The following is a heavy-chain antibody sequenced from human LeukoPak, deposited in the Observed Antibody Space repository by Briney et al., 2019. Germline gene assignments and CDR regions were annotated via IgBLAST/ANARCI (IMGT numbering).Heavy chain of an antibody. J-gene: IGHJ3*02. Sequence: PGGSLSLSCAASGFTFRNAWMSWVRHAPGKGLEWVGRIKSNTDGGTTDYAPPVKGRFTFARDDSKNTLSLHMNNLKTEDTAVYFCTRQGGSYYGEGAFDIWGQGTMVTVSS. CDR2: IKSNTDGGTT. D-gene: IGHD1-26*01. CDR3: TRQGGSYYGEGAFDI. CDR1: GFTFRNAW. V-gene: IGHV3-15*01.